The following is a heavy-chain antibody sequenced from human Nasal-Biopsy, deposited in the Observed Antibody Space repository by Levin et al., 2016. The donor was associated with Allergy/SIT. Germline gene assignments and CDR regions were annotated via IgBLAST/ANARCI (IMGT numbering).Heavy chain of an antibody. D-gene: IGHD3-16*01. V-gene: IGHV3-43*01. CDR3: AKDVMSGGGSFIDN. Sequence: DSVKGRFTISRDNSKNSLYLQMNSLRTEDSALYYCAKDVMSGGGSFIDNWGQGTLVTVSS. J-gene: IGHJ4*02.